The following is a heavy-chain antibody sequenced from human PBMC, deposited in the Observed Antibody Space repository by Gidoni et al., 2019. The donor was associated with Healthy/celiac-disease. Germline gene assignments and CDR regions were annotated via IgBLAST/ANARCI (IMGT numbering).Heavy chain of an antibody. CDR2: ISSSSSYT. J-gene: IGHJ4*02. CDR1: GFPFSANY. D-gene: IGHD3-10*01. CDR3: ARAIFGGSGSYSREDYFDY. V-gene: IGHV3-11*05. Sequence: QVQLVESGGVLVKPGRSLRLPCADSGFPFSANYRRWIRQAPGKGLEWVSYISSSSSYTNSADSVKGRFTISRDNAKNSLYLQMNSLRAEDTAVYYCARAIFGGSGSYSREDYFDYWGQGTLVTVSS.